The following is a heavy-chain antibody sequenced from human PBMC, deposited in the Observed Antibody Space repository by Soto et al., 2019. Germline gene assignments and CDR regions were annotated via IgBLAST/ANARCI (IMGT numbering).Heavy chain of an antibody. V-gene: IGHV4-34*01. CDR1: GGSFSGXY. J-gene: IGHJ5*02. D-gene: IGHD6-19*01. CDR3: ARGRRSSGWYVGYNWFDP. CDR2: INHSGST. Sequence: TLSLTCAVYGGSFSGXYWCWFRQPPGKGLEWIGEINHSGSTNYNPSLKSRVTISVDTSKNQFSLKLSSVTAADTAVYYCARGRRSSGWYVGYNWFDPWGQGTLVTVSS.